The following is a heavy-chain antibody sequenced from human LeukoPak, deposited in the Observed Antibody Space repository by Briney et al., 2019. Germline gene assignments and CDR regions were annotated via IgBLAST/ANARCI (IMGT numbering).Heavy chain of an antibody. D-gene: IGHD4-17*01. CDR3: AKGETVTTTSFDY. J-gene: IGHJ4*02. CDR1: GFIFSSYA. Sequence: QPGGSLRLSCAASGFIFSSYAMSWVRQAPGKGLEWVSAISGSGGSTYYADSVKGRFTISRDNSKNTLYLQVNSLRAEDTAVYYCAKGETVTTTSFDYWGQGTLVTVSS. V-gene: IGHV3-23*01. CDR2: ISGSGGST.